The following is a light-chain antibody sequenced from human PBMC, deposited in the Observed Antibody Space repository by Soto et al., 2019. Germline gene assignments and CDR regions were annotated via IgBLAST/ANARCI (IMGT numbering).Light chain of an antibody. CDR1: SSDVGSHNL. CDR2: EVS. J-gene: IGLJ7*01. V-gene: IGLV2-23*02. CDR3: CSYGGSRAV. Sequence: QSALTQPASVSGSPGQSITISCTGTSSDVGSHNLVSWYQQHPGQAPKLMIYEVSKQPLGVSARFSASKSGNTASLTISGLQAEDEADYFCCSYGGSRAVFGGGTQLTVL.